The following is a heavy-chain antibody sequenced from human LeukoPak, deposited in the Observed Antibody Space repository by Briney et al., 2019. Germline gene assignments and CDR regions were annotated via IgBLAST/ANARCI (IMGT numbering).Heavy chain of an antibody. J-gene: IGHJ4*02. CDR1: GFTFSSYW. CDR3: ARDQAQQWLVSYYFDY. D-gene: IGHD6-19*01. CDR2: IKQDGSEK. V-gene: IGHV3-7*01. Sequence: PGGSLRLSCAASGFTFSSYWMSWVRQAPGKGLEWVANIKQDGSEKYYVDSVKGRFTISRDNAKNSLYLQMNSLRAEDTAVYYCARDQAQQWLVSYYFDYWGQGTLVTVSS.